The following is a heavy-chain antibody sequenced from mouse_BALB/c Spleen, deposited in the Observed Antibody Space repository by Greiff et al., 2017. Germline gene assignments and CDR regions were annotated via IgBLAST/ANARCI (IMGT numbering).Heavy chain of an antibody. V-gene: IGHV3-6*02. D-gene: IGHD1-1*01. Sequence: DVQLQESGPGLVKPSQSLSLTCSVTGYSITSGYYWNWIRQFPGNKLEWMGYISYDGSNNYNPSLKNRISITRDTSKNQFFLKLNSVTTEDTATYYCARDRDEITTVFAYWGQGTLVTVSA. CDR1: GYSITSGYY. CDR2: ISYDGSN. J-gene: IGHJ3*01. CDR3: ARDRDEITTVFAY.